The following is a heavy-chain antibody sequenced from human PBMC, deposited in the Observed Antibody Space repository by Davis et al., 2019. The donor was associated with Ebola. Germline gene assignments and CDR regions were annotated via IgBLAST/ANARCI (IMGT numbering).Heavy chain of an antibody. CDR2: INPRGGST. CDR3: AADRRYTAMVGGGDAFDI. CDR1: GYTFTSYY. Sequence: ASVKVSCKASGYTFTSYYMHWVRQAPGQGLEWMGIINPRGGSTNYAQKLQGRVTMTTDTSTSTAYMELRSLRSDDTAVYYCAADRRYTAMVGGGDAFDIWGQGTMVTVSS. D-gene: IGHD5-18*01. V-gene: IGHV1-46*01. J-gene: IGHJ3*02.